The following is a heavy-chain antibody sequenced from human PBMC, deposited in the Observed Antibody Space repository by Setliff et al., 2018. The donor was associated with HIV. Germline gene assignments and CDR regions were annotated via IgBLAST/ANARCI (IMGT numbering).Heavy chain of an antibody. D-gene: IGHD3-3*01. Sequence: PSETLSLTCTVSGDSVSRSNYYWAWIRQPPGKGLEWIGSIDYNEITYYNPSLKSRVTLSVDTPKNQFSLYLSSVTASDTAVYYCASLFRLSGFWISFLPDYWGQRILVTVSS. J-gene: IGHJ4*02. V-gene: IGHV4-39*01. CDR3: ASLFRLSGFWISFLPDY. CDR1: GDSVSRSNYY. CDR2: IDYNEIT.